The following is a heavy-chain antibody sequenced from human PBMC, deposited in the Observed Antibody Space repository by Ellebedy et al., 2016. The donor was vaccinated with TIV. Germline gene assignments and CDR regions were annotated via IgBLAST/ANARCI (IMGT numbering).Heavy chain of an antibody. Sequence: MPSETLSLTCGVSRDSINNDNFWSWVRQPPGRGLEWIGAVYHTGHTNYNPSLRSRVPITVDKSKGQFALTLRSMTAADTAVYFCARDWTRGGGYIPSWFDPWGQGTLVTVSS. CDR2: VYHTGHT. V-gene: IGHV4-4*02. CDR1: RDSINNDNF. D-gene: IGHD5-24*01. J-gene: IGHJ5*02. CDR3: ARDWTRGGGYIPSWFDP.